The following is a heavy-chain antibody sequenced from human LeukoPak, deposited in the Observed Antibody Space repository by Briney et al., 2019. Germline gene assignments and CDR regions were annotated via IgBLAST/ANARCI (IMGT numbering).Heavy chain of an antibody. V-gene: IGHV1-46*01. CDR1: GYTFTSYY. CDR3: ASPRYYYYGMDV. J-gene: IGHJ6*02. Sequence: ASVKVSCKASGYTFTSYYMHWVRQAPGQGLEWMGIINPSGGSTSYAQKFQGRVTMTGDTSTSTVYMELSSLRSEDTAVYYCASPRYYYYGMDVWGQGTTVTVSS. CDR2: INPSGGST.